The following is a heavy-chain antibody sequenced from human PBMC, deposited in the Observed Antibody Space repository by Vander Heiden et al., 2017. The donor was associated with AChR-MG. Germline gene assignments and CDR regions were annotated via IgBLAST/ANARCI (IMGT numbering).Heavy chain of an antibody. CDR3: ARASMSTDAFDI. CDR1: GGTFSSYA. CDR2: IIPSCGTA. V-gene: IGHV1-69*06. J-gene: IGHJ3*02. Sequence: QVQLVQSGAEVKKPGSSVKVSCKASGGTFSSYAISWGRQAPGQGLEWMGGIIPSCGTANYEQKVQGRVTITADKSTSTAYMELSSLRSEDTAVYYCARASMSTDAFDIWGQGTMVTVSS.